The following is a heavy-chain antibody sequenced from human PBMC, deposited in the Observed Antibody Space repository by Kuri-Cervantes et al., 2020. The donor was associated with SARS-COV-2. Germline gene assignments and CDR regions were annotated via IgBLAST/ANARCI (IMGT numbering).Heavy chain of an antibody. V-gene: IGHV3-7*01. J-gene: IGHJ6*03. Sequence: GGSLRLSCAASGFTFSSYWMSWVRQAPGKGLGWVANIKQDGSEKYYVDSVKGRFTTSRDNAKNSLYLQMNSLRAEDTAVYYCARDGLDVAYYYYMDVWGKGTTVTVSS. CDR1: GFTFSSYW. CDR2: IKQDGSEK. CDR3: ARDGLDVAYYYYMDV.